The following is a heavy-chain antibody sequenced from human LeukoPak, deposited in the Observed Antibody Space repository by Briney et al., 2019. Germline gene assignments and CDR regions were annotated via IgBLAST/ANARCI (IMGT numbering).Heavy chain of an antibody. CDR3: ARHENARSSSGLEY. D-gene: IGHD6-25*01. J-gene: IGHJ4*02. CDR1: GGSISSIIYY. V-gene: IGHV4-39*01. Sequence: SETLSLTCTVSGGSISSIIYYWGWIRQPPGKGLEWIGSIYFSGKTYYNPSLKSRITVFVDTSQNQFSLKLSSVTAADTAVYYCARHENARSSSGLEYWGQGTLVTVSS. CDR2: IYFSGKT.